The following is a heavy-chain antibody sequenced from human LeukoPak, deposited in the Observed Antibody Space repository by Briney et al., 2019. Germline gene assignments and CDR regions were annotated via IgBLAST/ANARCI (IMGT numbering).Heavy chain of an antibody. J-gene: IGHJ4*02. V-gene: IGHV3-23*01. CDR1: GFTFRSYA. D-gene: IGHD6-6*01. CDR2: ISGSGGST. CDR3: AKGSGVKQLVHFDY. Sequence: GGSLRLSCEASGFTFRSYAMSWVRQAPGKGLEWVSAISGSGGSTYYADSVKGRFTISRDNSKNTLYLQMNSLRAEDTAVYYCAKGSGVKQLVHFDYWGQGTLVTVSS.